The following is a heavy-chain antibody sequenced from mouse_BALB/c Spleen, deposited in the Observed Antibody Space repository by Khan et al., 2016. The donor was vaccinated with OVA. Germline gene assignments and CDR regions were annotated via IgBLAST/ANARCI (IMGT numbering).Heavy chain of an antibody. D-gene: IGHD2-10*02. V-gene: IGHV9-2-1*01. Sequence: QIQLVQSGPELKKPGETVKISCKASGYTFTDYSMHWVKQAPGKGLKWMGWINTETGEPTYADDFKGRFAFSLETSASTAYLQINNLKNEDTATYFCASGLKYGNFDYWGQGTTLTVS. CDR1: GYTFTDYS. CDR2: INTETGEP. J-gene: IGHJ2*01. CDR3: ASGLKYGNFDY.